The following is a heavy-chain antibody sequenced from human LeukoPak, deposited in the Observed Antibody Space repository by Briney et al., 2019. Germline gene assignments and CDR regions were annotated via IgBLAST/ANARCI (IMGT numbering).Heavy chain of an antibody. CDR3: ASPGAADEHFNWFDP. CDR1: GFTFSDYY. CDR2: ISSSGSTI. Sequence: PGGSLRLSCAASGFTFSDYYMSWIRQAPGKGLEWVSHISSSGSTIYYADSVKGRFTISRDNAKNSLYLQMNSLRAEDTAVYYCASPGAADEHFNWFDPWGQGTLATVSS. D-gene: IGHD6-25*01. V-gene: IGHV3-11*01. J-gene: IGHJ5*02.